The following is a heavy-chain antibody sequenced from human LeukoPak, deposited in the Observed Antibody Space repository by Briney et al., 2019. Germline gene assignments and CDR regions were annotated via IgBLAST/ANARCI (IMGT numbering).Heavy chain of an antibody. CDR1: GGSISSYY. V-gene: IGHV4-34*01. J-gene: IGHJ5*02. CDR2: INHSGST. CDR3: ARHRRYCSSTSCLHNWFDP. Sequence: PSETLSLTCTVSGGSISSYYWSWIRQPPGKGLEWIGEINHSGSTNYNPSLKSRVTISVDTSKNQFSLKLSSVTAADTAVYYCARHRRYCSSTSCLHNWFDPWGQGTLVTVSS. D-gene: IGHD2-2*01.